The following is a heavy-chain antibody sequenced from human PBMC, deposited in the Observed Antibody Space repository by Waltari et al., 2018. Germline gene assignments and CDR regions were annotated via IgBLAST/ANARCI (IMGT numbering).Heavy chain of an antibody. J-gene: IGHJ4*02. V-gene: IGHV2-26*01. CDR1: GFSLSNARMG. Sequence: QVTLKESGPVLVKPTETLTLTCTVSGFSLSNARMGVSWIRQPPGKALEWLAHIFSNDEKSYSTTLKSRLTISKDTSKSQVVLTMTNMDPVDTATYYCARIHGYRGELPPFDYWGQGTLVTVSS. CDR2: IFSNDEK. D-gene: IGHD1-26*01. CDR3: ARIHGYRGELPPFDY.